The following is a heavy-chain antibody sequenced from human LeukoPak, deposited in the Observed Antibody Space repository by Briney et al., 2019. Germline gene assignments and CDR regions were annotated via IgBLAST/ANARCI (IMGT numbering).Heavy chain of an antibody. J-gene: IGHJ5*02. V-gene: IGHV1-18*01. D-gene: IGHD3-3*01. Sequence: GASVKVSCKASGYTFTSYGISWVRQAPGQGLEWMGWISAYNGNTNYAQKLQGRVTVTTDTSTSTAYMELRSLRSDDTAVYYCARDHDFWSGYPNNWFDPWGQGTLVTVSS. CDR1: GYTFTSYG. CDR3: ARDHDFWSGYPNNWFDP. CDR2: ISAYNGNT.